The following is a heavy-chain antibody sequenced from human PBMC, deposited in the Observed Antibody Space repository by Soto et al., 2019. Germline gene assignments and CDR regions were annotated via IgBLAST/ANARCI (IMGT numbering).Heavy chain of an antibody. CDR2: ISSSSRYI. Sequence: EVQLVESGGGPVKPGGSLRLSCAASGFTFSSYSMNWVRQAPGKGLEWVSSISSSSRYIYYADSVKGRFTISRDNAKNSLYLQMNSLRAEDTAVYYCARDLYSSSARYFDYWGQGTLVTVSS. D-gene: IGHD6-6*01. CDR3: ARDLYSSSARYFDY. CDR1: GFTFSSYS. J-gene: IGHJ4*02. V-gene: IGHV3-21*01.